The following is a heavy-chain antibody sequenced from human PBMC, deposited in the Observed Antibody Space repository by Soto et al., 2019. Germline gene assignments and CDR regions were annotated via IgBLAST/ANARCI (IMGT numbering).Heavy chain of an antibody. Sequence: QVQLQESGPGLVKPSETLSLTCTVSGGSISSYYWSWIRQPPGKGLEWIGYIYYSGSTNYNPSLKSRVTISVETSKNQFSLKLSSVTAADTAVYYCARHILTGYHTPGYFDYWGQGTLVTVSS. V-gene: IGHV4-59*08. D-gene: IGHD3-9*01. CDR3: ARHILTGYHTPGYFDY. CDR1: GGSISSYY. J-gene: IGHJ4*02. CDR2: IYYSGST.